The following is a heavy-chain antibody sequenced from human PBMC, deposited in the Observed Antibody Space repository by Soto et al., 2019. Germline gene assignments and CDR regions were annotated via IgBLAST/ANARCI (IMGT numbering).Heavy chain of an antibody. CDR3: ARLYRSVYYYDTSGYEDAFDI. J-gene: IGHJ3*02. Sequence: ASVKVSCKASGGTFSSYAISWVRQAPGQGLEWMGGIIPIFGTANYAQKFQGRVTITADKSTSTAYMELSSLRSEDTAVYYCARLYRSVYYYDTSGYEDAFDIWGQGTMVTVSS. CDR1: GGTFSSYA. CDR2: IIPIFGTA. D-gene: IGHD3-22*01. V-gene: IGHV1-69*06.